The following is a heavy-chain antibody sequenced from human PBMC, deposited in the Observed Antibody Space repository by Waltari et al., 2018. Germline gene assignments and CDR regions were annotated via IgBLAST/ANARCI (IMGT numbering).Heavy chain of an antibody. D-gene: IGHD1-26*01. CDR1: GGSFTAYL. CDR2: INHSGST. J-gene: IGHJ6*02. CDR3: ARGVGSPHYFYGMDV. Sequence: QVQLQQWGAGLLKPSETLSLTCAVYGGSFTAYLWSWIRQSPGKGLEWVREINHSGSTNYNPSLKSRVTISVDTSKNQFSLKLSSMTAADTAVYYCARGVGSPHYFYGMDVWGQGTTVTVSS. V-gene: IGHV4-34*01.